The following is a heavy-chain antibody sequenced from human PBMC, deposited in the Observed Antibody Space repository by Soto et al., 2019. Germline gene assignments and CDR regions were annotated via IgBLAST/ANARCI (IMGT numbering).Heavy chain of an antibody. CDR2: ISWNSGSI. D-gene: IGHD2-2*02. CDR3: AKDIFDCSSTSCYKVPWFDP. J-gene: IGHJ5*02. CDR1: GFTFDDYA. Sequence: PGGSLRLSCAASGFTFDDYAMHWVRQAPGKGLEWVSGISWNSGSIGYADSVKGRFTISRDNAKNSLYLQMNSLRAEDTALYYCAKDIFDCSSTSCYKVPWFDPWGQGTLVTVSS. V-gene: IGHV3-9*01.